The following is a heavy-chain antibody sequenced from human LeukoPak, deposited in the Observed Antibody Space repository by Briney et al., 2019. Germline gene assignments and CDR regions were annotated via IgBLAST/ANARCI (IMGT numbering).Heavy chain of an antibody. J-gene: IGHJ4*02. CDR1: GFTFSSYA. V-gene: IGHV3-23*01. CDR3: AKGVYYDSSGANY. D-gene: IGHD3-22*01. CDR2: ISGSGGST. Sequence: GGSLRLSCAASGFTFSSYAMSWVRQAPGKGLEWVSAISGSGGSTYYADSVKGRFTISRDNSKNTLYLQMNSLRAVETAVYYCAKGVYYDSSGANYWGQGTLVTVSS.